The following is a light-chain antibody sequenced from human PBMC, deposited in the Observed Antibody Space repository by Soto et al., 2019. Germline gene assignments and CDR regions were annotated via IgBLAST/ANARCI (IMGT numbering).Light chain of an antibody. V-gene: IGKV1-39*01. J-gene: IGKJ5*01. CDR3: QQSHSTPPIT. CDR2: AAS. CDR1: QNIRSY. Sequence: DIQMTQSPSSLSASVGDRVTITCRASQNIRSYLNWYQQKPGKAPMLLIYAASNLQSGVPSRFSGSGSGIDFTLTINNLQPEDFAIYYCQQSHSTPPITFGQGTRLEIK.